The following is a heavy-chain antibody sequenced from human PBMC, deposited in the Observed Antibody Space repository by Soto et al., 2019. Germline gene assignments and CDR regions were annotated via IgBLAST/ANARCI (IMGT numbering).Heavy chain of an antibody. CDR3: ARDFYYGSGSYYNQNYYYYMDV. Sequence: GGSLRLSCAASGFTFSSYAMHWVRQAPGKGLEYVSAISSNGGSTYYANSVKGRFTISRDNSKNTLYLQMGSLRAEDMAVYYCARDFYYGSGSYYNQNYYYYMDVWGKGTTVTVSS. V-gene: IGHV3-64*01. CDR1: GFTFSSYA. CDR2: ISSNGGST. J-gene: IGHJ6*03. D-gene: IGHD3-10*01.